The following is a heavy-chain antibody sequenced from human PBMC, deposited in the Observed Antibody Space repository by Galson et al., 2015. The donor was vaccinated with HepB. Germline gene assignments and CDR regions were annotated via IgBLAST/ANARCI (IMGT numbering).Heavy chain of an antibody. D-gene: IGHD6-19*01. CDR2: ISSSSSTI. Sequence: SLRLSCAASGFTFSSYSMNWVRQAPGKGLEWVSYISSSSSTIYYADSVKGRFTISRDNSKNTLYLQMNSLRAEDTAVYYCARGVGVAGTEDTYYYYYGMDVWGQGTTVTVSS. V-gene: IGHV3-48*01. CDR3: ARGVGVAGTEDTYYYYYGMDV. CDR1: GFTFSSYS. J-gene: IGHJ6*02.